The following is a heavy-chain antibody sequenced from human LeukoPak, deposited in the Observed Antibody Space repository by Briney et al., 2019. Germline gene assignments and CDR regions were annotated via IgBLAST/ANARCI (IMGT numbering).Heavy chain of an antibody. CDR2: IPYSGSA. Sequence: PSETLSLTCAVSGDSISSSSYFWGWIRQPPGKGLEWIGSIPYSGSASYNPSLKSRVIISIDTSKNQPSLEVRSVTAADTAVYYCARPARDGDYYYWGQGTLVTVSS. J-gene: IGHJ4*02. V-gene: IGHV4-39*01. CDR1: GDSISSSSYF. CDR3: ARPARDGDYYY. D-gene: IGHD2/OR15-2a*01.